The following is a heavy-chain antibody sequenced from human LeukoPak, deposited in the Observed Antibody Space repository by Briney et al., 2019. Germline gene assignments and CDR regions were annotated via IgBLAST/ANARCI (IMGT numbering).Heavy chain of an antibody. J-gene: IGHJ4*02. Sequence: GGSLRLSCAASGFTFSNYAMSWVRQAPGKGLEWVSAISDSGGATNCADSVKGRFTISRDNAKDTVYLQMTSLRADDTAMYYCTSGEVWYYWGQGTLVTVSS. V-gene: IGHV3-23*01. CDR2: ISDSGGAT. D-gene: IGHD3-3*01. CDR3: TSGEVWYY. CDR1: GFTFSNYA.